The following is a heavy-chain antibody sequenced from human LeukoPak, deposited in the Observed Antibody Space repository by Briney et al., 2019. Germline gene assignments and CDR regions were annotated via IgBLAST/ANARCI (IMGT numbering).Heavy chain of an antibody. Sequence: ASVKVSCKVSGYTLTELSMHWVRQAPGKGLEWMGGFDPEDGETIYAQKFQGRVTTTRDTSASTAYMELSSLRSEDTAVYYCARFLGGSYGMDVWGQGTTVTVSS. D-gene: IGHD3-3*01. CDR3: ARFLGGSYGMDV. CDR2: FDPEDGET. J-gene: IGHJ6*02. V-gene: IGHV1-24*01. CDR1: GYTLTELS.